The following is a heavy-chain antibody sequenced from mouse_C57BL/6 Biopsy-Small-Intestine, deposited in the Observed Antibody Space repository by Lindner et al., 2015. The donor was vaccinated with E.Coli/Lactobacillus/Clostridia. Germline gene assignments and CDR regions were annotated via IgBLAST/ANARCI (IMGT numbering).Heavy chain of an antibody. CDR2: FHPYNDDT. CDR1: GYTFTTYP. D-gene: IGHD3-2*02. CDR3: ARSDISGLFYAMDY. J-gene: IGHJ4*01. Sequence: VQLQESGAELVKPGASVKMSCKASGYTFTTYPIEWMKQNHGKSLEWIGNFHPYNDDTKYNEKFKGRATLTVEKSSNTVYLELSRLTSDDSAVHYGARSDISGLFYAMDYWGQGTSVTVSS. V-gene: IGHV1-47*01.